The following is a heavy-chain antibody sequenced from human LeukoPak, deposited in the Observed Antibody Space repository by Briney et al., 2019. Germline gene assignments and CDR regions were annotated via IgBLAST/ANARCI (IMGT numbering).Heavy chain of an antibody. Sequence: GGSLRLSCAAPGFTFSSYSMNWVRQAPGKGLEWVSYISSSSSTIYYADSVKGRFTISRDNAKNSLYLQMNSLRAEDTAVYYCANTYCSSTSCYLGALDYWGQGTLVTVSS. CDR1: GFTFSSYS. V-gene: IGHV3-48*01. J-gene: IGHJ4*02. D-gene: IGHD2-2*01. CDR3: ANTYCSSTSCYLGALDY. CDR2: ISSSSSTI.